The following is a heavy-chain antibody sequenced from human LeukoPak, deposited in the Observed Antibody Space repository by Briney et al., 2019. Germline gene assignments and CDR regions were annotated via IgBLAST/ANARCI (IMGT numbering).Heavy chain of an antibody. CDR1: GFTVGDSY. D-gene: IGHD3-16*01. CDR3: ARGPVVDGWGFFDY. CDR2: IYSSGDT. Sequence: GGSLRLSCAASGFTVGDSYMSWVRQAPGKGLECVSIIYSSGDTSYADSVKGRFTIYRDNSRNTLYLQTNSLRVEDTAVYYCARGPVVDGWGFFDYWGQGSLVTVSS. V-gene: IGHV3-53*01. J-gene: IGHJ4*02.